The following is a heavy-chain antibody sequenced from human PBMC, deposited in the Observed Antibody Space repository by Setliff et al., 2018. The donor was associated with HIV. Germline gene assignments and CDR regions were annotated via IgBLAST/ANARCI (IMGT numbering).Heavy chain of an antibody. J-gene: IGHJ6*03. D-gene: IGHD4-4*01. CDR2: INPSGGCT. Sequence: ASVKVSCKASGYTFTNYYIHWVRQAPGQGLEWMGIINPSGGCTTYAQKFQGRVTMTRDTSTSTVYMELSSLRSEDTAVYYCARDAFDYTAYYYSYMDVWGKGTTVTVS. V-gene: IGHV1-46*01. CDR1: GYTFTNYY. CDR3: ARDAFDYTAYYYSYMDV.